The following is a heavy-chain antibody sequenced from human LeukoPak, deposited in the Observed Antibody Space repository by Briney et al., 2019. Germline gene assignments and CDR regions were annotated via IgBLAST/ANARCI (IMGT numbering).Heavy chain of an antibody. CDR3: ARDRGIATWYFDL. D-gene: IGHD6-13*01. V-gene: IGHV3-74*01. Sequence: PGGSLRLSCPASGFTFRSYWMHWVRQAPGKGLVWVSQINTDGSSTSYADSVKGRFTISRDNAKNTLYLQVNSLRDEDTAVYYCARDRGIATWYFDLWGRGTLVTVSS. J-gene: IGHJ2*01. CDR1: GFTFRSYW. CDR2: INTDGSST.